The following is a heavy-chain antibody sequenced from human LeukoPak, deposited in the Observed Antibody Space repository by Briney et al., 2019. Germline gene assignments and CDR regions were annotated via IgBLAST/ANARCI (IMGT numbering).Heavy chain of an antibody. D-gene: IGHD3-9*01. J-gene: IGHJ4*02. CDR2: ISGSGGST. V-gene: IGHV3-23*01. Sequence: GGSLRLSCAASGVSFRSYTMSSVRHAPREGLEWVSAISGSGGSTYYAASVKGRFTISRDNSKNTLYLQMSSLRAEDTAVYYCAKDSGYFDWLYDFDYWGQGTLVTVSS. CDR3: AKDSGYFDWLYDFDY. CDR1: GVSFRSYT.